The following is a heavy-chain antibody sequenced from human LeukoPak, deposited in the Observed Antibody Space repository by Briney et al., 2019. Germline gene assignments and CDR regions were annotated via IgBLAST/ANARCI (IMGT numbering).Heavy chain of an antibody. CDR3: AKAAAAYYYYYYMDV. CDR1: GFTFDDYV. J-gene: IGHJ6*03. D-gene: IGHD6-13*01. Sequence: PGRSLRLSCAASGFTFDDYVMHWVRQAPGKGLEWVSGISWNSGSIGYADSVKGRFTISRDNAKNSLYLQMNSLRAEDMALYYCAKAAAAYYYYYYMDVWGKGTTVTVSS. V-gene: IGHV3-9*03. CDR2: ISWNSGSI.